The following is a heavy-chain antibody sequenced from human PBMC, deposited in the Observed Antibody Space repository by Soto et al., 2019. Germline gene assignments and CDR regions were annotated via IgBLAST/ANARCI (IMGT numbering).Heavy chain of an antibody. D-gene: IGHD4-17*01. CDR1: GYSFTSYW. J-gene: IGHJ6*02. Sequence: GESPKISCKGSGYSFTSYWIGWVRQMPGGGLEWMGRIDPSDSYTNYSPSFKGHVTISADKSISTAYLQWSSLKASDTAMYYCARLVTTGGYYYYGMDVWGQGTTVTVSS. CDR2: IDPSDSYT. CDR3: ARLVTTGGYYYYGMDV. V-gene: IGHV5-10-1*01.